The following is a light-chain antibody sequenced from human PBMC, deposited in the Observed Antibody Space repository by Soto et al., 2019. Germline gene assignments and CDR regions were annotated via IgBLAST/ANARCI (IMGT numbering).Light chain of an antibody. CDR2: GAS. J-gene: IGKJ2*01. CDR3: QQYNNWPPRT. Sequence: EIVMTQSPATLSVSPGERATLSCRASQSISNNLAWYQQKPGQAPSLLIYGASTRATGIPARFSGSGSGTEFTLTISSLQSEDSAVYYCQQYNNWPPRTFRQGTKLEIK. V-gene: IGKV3-15*01. CDR1: QSISNN.